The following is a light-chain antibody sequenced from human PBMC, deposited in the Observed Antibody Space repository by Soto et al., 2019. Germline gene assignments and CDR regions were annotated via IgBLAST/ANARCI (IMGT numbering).Light chain of an antibody. CDR3: AAWDYSLNAYV. Sequence: QSVLTQPPSASGTPGQRVSISCSGSSSNIGSEAVNWFQHLPGTTPKLLIYGDYQRPSGVPDRFSGSRSGTSASPAISGLQSQDEADYYCAAWDYSLNAYVFGTGTKVTVL. CDR2: GDY. V-gene: IGLV1-44*01. CDR1: SSNIGSEA. J-gene: IGLJ1*01.